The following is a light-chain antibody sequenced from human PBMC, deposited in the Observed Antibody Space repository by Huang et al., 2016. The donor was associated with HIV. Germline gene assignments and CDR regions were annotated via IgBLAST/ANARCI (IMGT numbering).Light chain of an antibody. V-gene: IGKV3D-15*01. CDR2: AAS. Sequence: IVMTQSPASVSVSPGERVTLSCRASQSVGTKIAWYFQRPGQAPQLLIYAASKRATGSPARFSGSGSGVEFNLTIAGLQSEDFAVYFCQQYHTWPPNYTFGQGTKLE. J-gene: IGKJ2*01. CDR1: QSVGTK. CDR3: QQYHTWPPNYT.